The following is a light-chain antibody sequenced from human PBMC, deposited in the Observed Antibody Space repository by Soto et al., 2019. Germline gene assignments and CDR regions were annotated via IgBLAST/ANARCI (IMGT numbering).Light chain of an antibody. CDR3: QQLNSYPRT. J-gene: IGKJ1*01. CDR2: AAS. CDR1: QGINSY. Sequence: DIPLTQSPSVLSASVGDRVTLTCRASQGINSYLAWYQQKPGKAPKLLIYAASTLQRGVPSRFSGSRSGTEFTLTISSLQPEDFATYYCQQLNSYPRTFGQGTTVEIK. V-gene: IGKV1-9*01.